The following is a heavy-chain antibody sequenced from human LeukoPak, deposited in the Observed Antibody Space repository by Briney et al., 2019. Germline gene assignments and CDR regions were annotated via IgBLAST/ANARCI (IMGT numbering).Heavy chain of an antibody. CDR2: SRDKTYSYTT. CDR3: LRSPTTVSIPG. CDR1: GFTLNDHY. D-gene: IGHD4-17*01. V-gene: IGHV3-72*01. Sequence: GGSLRLSCAASGFTLNDHYMDWVRQAPGNGLEWVGRSRDKTYSYTTDYAAIVRATFSISRDDSKTSMYMQMNSLKTDDMAVYYCLRSPTTVSIPGWGQGTLVTVSS. J-gene: IGHJ4*02.